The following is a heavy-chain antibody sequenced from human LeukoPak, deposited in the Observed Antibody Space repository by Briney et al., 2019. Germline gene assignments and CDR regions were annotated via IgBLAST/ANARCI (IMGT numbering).Heavy chain of an antibody. D-gene: IGHD3-16*01. Sequence: PGGSLRLSCAASGFTFDDYAMHWVRQAPGKGLEWVSPISWDGGSTYYADSVKGRFTISRDNSKNSLYLQMNSLRAEDTALYYCAKDLKRKGLLGPDFDYWGQGTLVTVSS. CDR2: ISWDGGST. CDR3: AKDLKRKGLLGPDFDY. J-gene: IGHJ4*02. V-gene: IGHV3-43D*04. CDR1: GFTFDDYA.